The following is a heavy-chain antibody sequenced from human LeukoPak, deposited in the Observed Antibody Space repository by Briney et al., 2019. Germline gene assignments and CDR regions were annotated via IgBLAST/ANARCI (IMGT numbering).Heavy chain of an antibody. CDR2: IYYSGST. D-gene: IGHD2-2*01. J-gene: IGHJ3*02. CDR3: ARARRVCSSTSCYVDAFDI. V-gene: IGHV4-59*01. Sequence: SQTLSLTCTVSGRSISSYYWSWIRHPPGKGLEWIGYIYYSGSTNYNPSLKSRVTISVDTSKNQFSLKLSSVTAADTAVYYCARARRVCSSTSCYVDAFDIWGQGTMVTVSS. CDR1: GRSISSYY.